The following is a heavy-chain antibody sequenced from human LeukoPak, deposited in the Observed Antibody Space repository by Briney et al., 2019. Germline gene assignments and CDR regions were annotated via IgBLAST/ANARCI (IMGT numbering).Heavy chain of an antibody. D-gene: IGHD6-13*01. CDR2: ISGSGGGT. CDR1: GFTFSSYA. CDR3: AKQSAGSAAWYSLHYDF. J-gene: IGHJ4*02. V-gene: IGHV3-23*01. Sequence: GGSLRLSCAASGFTFSSYAMSWVRQAPGKGLEWVSVISGSGGGTYYADSVKGRFTISRDNSKDTLYLQMNGLRAEDTAVYFCAKQSAGSAAWYSLHYDFWGQGTLVTVSS.